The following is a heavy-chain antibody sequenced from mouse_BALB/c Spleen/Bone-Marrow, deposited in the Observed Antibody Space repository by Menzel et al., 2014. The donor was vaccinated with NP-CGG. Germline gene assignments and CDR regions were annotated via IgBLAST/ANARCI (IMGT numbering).Heavy chain of an antibody. D-gene: IGHD2-10*02. CDR3: ARSPYGNHFDY. CDR2: INSNGGST. CDR1: GFTFSSYY. V-gene: IGHV5-6-2*01. J-gene: IGHJ2*01. Sequence: EVQLVESGGGLVKLGGSLKFSCAASGFTFSSYYMSWVRRTPEKRLELVAAINSNGGSTYYPDTVKGRFTISRDNAKNTLYLQMSSLKSEDTALYYCARSPYGNHFDYWGQGTTLTVSS.